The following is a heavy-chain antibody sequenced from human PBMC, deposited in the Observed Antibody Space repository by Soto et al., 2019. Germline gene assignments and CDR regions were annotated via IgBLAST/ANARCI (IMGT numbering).Heavy chain of an antibody. D-gene: IGHD3-10*01. J-gene: IGHJ6*03. V-gene: IGHV3-53*04. CDR1: GFTVNSNY. Sequence: GGSLRLSCAASGFTVNSNYMSWVRQAPGKGLEWVSVLYSDGTTYYADSVKGRFTISRHNSKDTLYLQMNSLKTEDTAVYYCTRPAWGLWFGYMDVWGKGTTVTVS. CDR2: LYSDGTT. CDR3: TRPAWGLWFGYMDV.